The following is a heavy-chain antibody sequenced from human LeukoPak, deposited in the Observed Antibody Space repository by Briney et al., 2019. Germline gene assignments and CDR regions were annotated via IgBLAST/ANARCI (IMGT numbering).Heavy chain of an antibody. CDR3: AREYYTGVPSTP. D-gene: IGHD3-10*01. V-gene: IGHV3-74*01. Sequence: GGSLRLSCAASGFTFSSYWMHWVRQTPGKGLTWVSRIRGDGSGPGYADSVKGRFTISRDNAKNTLYLQMNSLRAEDTGLYYCAREYYTGVPSTPWGQGTLVTVSS. CDR1: GFTFSSYW. J-gene: IGHJ5*02. CDR2: IRGDGSGP.